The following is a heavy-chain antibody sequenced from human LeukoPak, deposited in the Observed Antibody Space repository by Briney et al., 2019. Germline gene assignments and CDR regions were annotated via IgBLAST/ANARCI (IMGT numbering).Heavy chain of an antibody. CDR1: GGSFSGYY. J-gene: IGHJ4*02. CDR2: INHSGST. D-gene: IGHD6-6*01. V-gene: IGHV4-34*01. Sequence: PSETLSLTCAVYGGSFSGYYRSWIRQPPGKGLEWIGEINHSGSTNYNPSLKSRVTTSVDTSKNQFSLKLSSVTAADTAVYYCASSIAARAETLDYWGQGTLVTVSS. CDR3: ASSIAARAETLDY.